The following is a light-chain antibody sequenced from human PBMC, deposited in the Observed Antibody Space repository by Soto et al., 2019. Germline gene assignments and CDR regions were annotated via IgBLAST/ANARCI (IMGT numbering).Light chain of an antibody. V-gene: IGKV4-1*01. CDR3: QHFYTVPVT. J-gene: IGKJ5*01. Sequence: DIVMTQSPDSLAVSLGERATINCKSSQSVLYSPNNKDYLAWFQQKPGQPPKLLISWASTRESGVPDRFSGSGSGTDFTLTISSLQAEDVGVYYCQHFYTVPVTFGQGTRLEIK. CDR1: QSVLYSPNNKDY. CDR2: WAS.